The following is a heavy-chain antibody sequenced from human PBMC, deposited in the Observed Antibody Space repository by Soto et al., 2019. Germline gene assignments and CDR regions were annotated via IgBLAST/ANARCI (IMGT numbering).Heavy chain of an antibody. J-gene: IGHJ4*02. D-gene: IGHD6-19*01. CDR3: ARSVAVPGEHIDY. CDR1: GGSISGSY. V-gene: IGHV4-59*01. Sequence: PSETLSLTCSVSGGSISGSYWSWIRQSPGKGLEWLGYVYYTGSTNYSPSLRSRVSISVDTSKNEFSLRLSSVTAADTAVYFCARSVAVPGEHIDYSGQGTHVTVSS. CDR2: VYYTGST.